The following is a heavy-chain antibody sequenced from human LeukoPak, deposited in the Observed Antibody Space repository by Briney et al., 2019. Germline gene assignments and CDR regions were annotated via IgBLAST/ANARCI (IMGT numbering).Heavy chain of an antibody. J-gene: IGHJ6*02. CDR1: GFTINNYA. Sequence: GGSLRLSCAASGFTINNYAMSWVRQAPGKGLEWVSALSSSGENTYYADSVRGRFTISRDTSKNTLYLQMNSLRAEDTAIYYCVRDRSETSSSRAPYGTDVWGQGTTVTVSS. D-gene: IGHD6-6*01. CDR3: VRDRSETSSSRAPYGTDV. V-gene: IGHV3-23*01. CDR2: LSSSGENT.